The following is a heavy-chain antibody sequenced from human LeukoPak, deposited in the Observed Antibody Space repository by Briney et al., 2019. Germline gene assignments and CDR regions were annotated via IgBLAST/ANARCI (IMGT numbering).Heavy chain of an antibody. D-gene: IGHD6-13*01. CDR3: ARDRVGSSWSEFDS. V-gene: IGHV3-64*01. CDR1: GFTFSIYA. J-gene: IGHJ4*02. CDR2: ISGNGVST. Sequence: PRGSLRLSCAASGFTFSIYAMHWVSQAPGKGLEYVSAISGNGVSTNYANSVKGRFTMSRDNSKNTLFLQMDSLRAEDTAVYYCARDRVGSSWSEFDSWGQGTLVTVSS.